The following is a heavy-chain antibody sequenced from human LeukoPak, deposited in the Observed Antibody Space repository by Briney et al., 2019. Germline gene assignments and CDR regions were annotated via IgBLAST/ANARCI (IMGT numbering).Heavy chain of an antibody. D-gene: IGHD1-26*01. CDR2: ISGSGGST. CDR3: AKAEVGATRYYYGMDV. CDR1: GFTFSSYA. Sequence: GGSLRLSCAASGFTFSSYAMSWVRQAPGKGLEWVSAISGSGGSTYYADSVKGRFTISRDNSKNTLYLQMNSLRAEDTAVYYCAKAEVGATRYYYGMDVRGQGTTVTVSS. V-gene: IGHV3-23*01. J-gene: IGHJ6*02.